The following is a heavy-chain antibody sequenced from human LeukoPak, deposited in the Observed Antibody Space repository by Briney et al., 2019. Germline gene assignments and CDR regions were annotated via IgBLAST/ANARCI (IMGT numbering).Heavy chain of an antibody. Sequence: GGSLRLSWAASEFTVSTNCMNWVRQAPGKGLEWVSVLYSGGETYYADSVKGRFTISRDNSKNTLYLLMNSLRAEDTAVYYCASIGRSGWYFDYWGQGTLVTVSS. D-gene: IGHD6-19*01. CDR3: ASIGRSGWYFDY. CDR1: EFTVSTNC. V-gene: IGHV3-53*01. J-gene: IGHJ4*02. CDR2: LYSGGET.